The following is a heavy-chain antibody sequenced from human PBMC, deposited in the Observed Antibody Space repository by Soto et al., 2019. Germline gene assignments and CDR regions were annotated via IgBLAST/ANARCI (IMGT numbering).Heavy chain of an antibody. CDR3: ARRGPGTYFDY. V-gene: IGHV3-23*01. CDR1: GFTFSTYA. D-gene: IGHD1-1*01. J-gene: IGHJ4*02. CDR2: ISGSGGST. Sequence: HPGGSLRLSCAASGFTFSTYAMSWVRQAPGKGLEWVSVISGSGGSTYYADSVKGRFTISRDNSKNTLYLQMNSLRAEDTAVYYCARRGPGTYFDYRGQGTLVTVSS.